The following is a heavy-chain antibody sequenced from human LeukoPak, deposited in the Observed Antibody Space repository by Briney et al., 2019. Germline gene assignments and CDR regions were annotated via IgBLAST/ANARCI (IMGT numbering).Heavy chain of an antibody. V-gene: IGHV3-30*02. Sequence: PGGSLRLSCAASGFTFSSYGMHWVRQAPGKGLEWVAFIRYDGSNKYYADSVKSRFTISRDNSKNTLYLQMNSLRAEDTAVYYCAKDLIAAAGTYYYYYYMDVWGKGTTVTVSS. D-gene: IGHD6-13*01. J-gene: IGHJ6*03. CDR1: GFTFSSYG. CDR3: AKDLIAAAGTYYYYYYMDV. CDR2: IRYDGSNK.